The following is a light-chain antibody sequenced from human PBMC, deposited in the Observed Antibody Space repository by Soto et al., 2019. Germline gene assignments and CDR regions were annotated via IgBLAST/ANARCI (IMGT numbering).Light chain of an antibody. Sequence: DIQMTQAPSSLSASGGDRVTITCLASQGISNYLAWYQQKPGKVPKLLIYAASTLQSGVPSRFSGSGSGTDFTLTISSLQPEDVATYYCKKYNSAHRGWTFGQGTKVDI. V-gene: IGKV1-27*01. CDR3: KKYNSAHRGWT. CDR1: QGISNY. CDR2: AAS. J-gene: IGKJ1*01.